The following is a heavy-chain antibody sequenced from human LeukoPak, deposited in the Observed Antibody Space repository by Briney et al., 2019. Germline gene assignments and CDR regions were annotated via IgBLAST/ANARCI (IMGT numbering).Heavy chain of an antibody. CDR3: AKVIFGISIYYYGSGSYPDY. D-gene: IGHD3-10*01. J-gene: IGHJ4*02. Sequence: GGSLRLSCAASGFTFSDYYMSWIRQAPGKGLEWVSYISSSGSTIYYADSVKGRFTISRDNAKNSLYLQMNSLRAEDTAVYYCAKVIFGISIYYYGSGSYPDYWGQGTLVTVSS. CDR1: GFTFSDYY. CDR2: ISSSGSTI. V-gene: IGHV3-11*04.